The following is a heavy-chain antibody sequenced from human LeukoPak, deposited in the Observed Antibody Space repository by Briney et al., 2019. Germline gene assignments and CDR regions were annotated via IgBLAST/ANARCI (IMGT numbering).Heavy chain of an antibody. Sequence: GGSLRLSCAASGFTFNNYAMNWVRQAPGKGLEWVSYISSSSSTIYYADSVKGRFTISRDNAKNSLYLQMNSLRAEDTAVYYCATGAVAGKGPFDYWGQGTLVTVSS. J-gene: IGHJ4*02. CDR2: ISSSSSTI. D-gene: IGHD6-19*01. CDR1: GFTFNNYA. V-gene: IGHV3-48*01. CDR3: ATGAVAGKGPFDY.